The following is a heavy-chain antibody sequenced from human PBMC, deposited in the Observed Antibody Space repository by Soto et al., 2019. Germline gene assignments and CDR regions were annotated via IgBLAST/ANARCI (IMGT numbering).Heavy chain of an antibody. CDR1: GYTFTSYG. CDR2: ISTYNDNT. Sequence: ASVKVSCKAFGYTFTSYGIAWVRQAPGQGLEWMGWISTYNDNTNYAQALQGRVTMTTDTLTSTASMELRSLTSDDTAVYYCVRAYSGSSNFDYWGQGTLVKVS. V-gene: IGHV1-18*04. CDR3: VRAYSGSSNFDY. J-gene: IGHJ4*02. D-gene: IGHD1-26*01.